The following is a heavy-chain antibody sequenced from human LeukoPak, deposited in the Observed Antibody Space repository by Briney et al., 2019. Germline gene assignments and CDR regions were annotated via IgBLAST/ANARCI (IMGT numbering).Heavy chain of an antibody. D-gene: IGHD3-22*01. CDR3: ARANPEYYYDSTRYWYFDL. J-gene: IGHJ2*01. CDR2: IYHSGST. CDR1: GGSISSGGYS. Sequence: SQTLSLTCAVSGGSISSGGYSWSWIRQPPGKGLEWIGYIYHSGSTYYNPSLKSRVTISVDRSKNQFSLKLSSVTAADTAVYYCARANPEYYYDSTRYWYFDLWDRGTLVTVSS. V-gene: IGHV4-30-2*01.